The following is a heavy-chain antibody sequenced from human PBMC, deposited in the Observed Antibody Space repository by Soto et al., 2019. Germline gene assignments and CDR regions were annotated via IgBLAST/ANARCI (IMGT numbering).Heavy chain of an antibody. CDR2: ISNGGDSI. Sequence: PGGSLRLSCAASGFTFSDDYMSWIRQAPGRGLEWISYISNGGDSIYYADSVKGRFTISRDNRKNSLHLQMSSLRAEDTAVYYCARAQIVAGTGWLDPWGQGTLVTVSS. CDR3: ARAQIVAGTGWLDP. CDR1: GFTFSDDY. J-gene: IGHJ5*02. V-gene: IGHV3-11*01. D-gene: IGHD6-19*01.